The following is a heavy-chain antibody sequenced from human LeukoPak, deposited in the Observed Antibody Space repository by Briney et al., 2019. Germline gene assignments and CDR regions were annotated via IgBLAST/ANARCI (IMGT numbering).Heavy chain of an antibody. J-gene: IGHJ4*02. V-gene: IGHV1-69*13. CDR1: GGTFSSYA. CDR3: ARDLGSITIFGVVISGGYYFDY. Sequence: GASVKVSCKASGGTFSSYAISWVRQAPGQGLVWMGGIIPIFGTANYAQKFQGRVTITADESTSTAYMELSSLRSEDTAVYYCARDLGSITIFGVVISGGYYFDYWGQGTLVTVSS. D-gene: IGHD3-3*01. CDR2: IIPIFGTA.